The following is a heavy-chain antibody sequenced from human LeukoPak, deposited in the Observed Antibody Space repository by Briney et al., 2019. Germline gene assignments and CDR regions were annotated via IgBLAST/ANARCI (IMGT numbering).Heavy chain of an antibody. D-gene: IGHD1/OR15-1a*01. CDR1: GGSFSGYC. Sequence: SETLSLTCAVYGGSFSGYCWSWIRQPPGKGLEWIGEINHSGSTNYNPSLKSRVTISVDTSKNQFSLKLSSVTAADTAVYYCAAYGSGTTYYYYMDVWGKGTTVTVSS. CDR3: AAYGSGTTYYYYMDV. CDR2: INHSGST. J-gene: IGHJ6*03. V-gene: IGHV4-34*01.